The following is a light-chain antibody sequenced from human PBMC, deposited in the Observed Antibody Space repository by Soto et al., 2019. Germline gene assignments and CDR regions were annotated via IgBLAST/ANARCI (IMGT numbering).Light chain of an antibody. CDR1: RSDVGGYNY. Sequence: QSVLTQPASVSGSPGQSITISCTGTRSDVGGYNYVYWHQQHPGKAPKLMIYDVTNRPSGVSDRFSGSKSGNTASLTISGLQAEDEADYYCSSYTSSSTYVFEAGTKVTVL. V-gene: IGLV2-14*01. CDR2: DVT. J-gene: IGLJ1*01. CDR3: SSYTSSSTYV.